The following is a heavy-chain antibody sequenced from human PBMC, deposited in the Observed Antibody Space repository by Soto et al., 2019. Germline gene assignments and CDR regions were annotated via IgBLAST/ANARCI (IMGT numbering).Heavy chain of an antibody. CDR2: IIPIFGTA. J-gene: IGHJ6*02. CDR1: GGTFSSYA. V-gene: IGHV1-69*13. Sequence: ASVKVSCKASGGTFSSYAISWVRQAPGQGLEWMGGIIPIFGTANYAQKFQGRVTITADESTSTAYMELSSLRSEDTAVYYCARNGLLWFGQTQNYYYYGMDVWGQGTTVTVSS. CDR3: ARNGLLWFGQTQNYYYYGMDV. D-gene: IGHD3-10*01.